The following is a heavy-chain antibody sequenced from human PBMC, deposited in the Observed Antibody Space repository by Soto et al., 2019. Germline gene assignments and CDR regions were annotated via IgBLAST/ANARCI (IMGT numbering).Heavy chain of an antibody. CDR1: GYTFITSG. CDR2: IRHDNGNR. V-gene: IGHV1-18*01. Sequence: GASVKVSCKTSGYTFITSGLSWVRQAPGQGLEWVGWIRHDNGNRKSAQRLQGRVTLTTDTSASTAYMELRSLTSDDTAMYYCARDTESNRHTDWGQGTLVTVSS. D-gene: IGHD2-2*02. J-gene: IGHJ1*01. CDR3: ARDTESNRHTD.